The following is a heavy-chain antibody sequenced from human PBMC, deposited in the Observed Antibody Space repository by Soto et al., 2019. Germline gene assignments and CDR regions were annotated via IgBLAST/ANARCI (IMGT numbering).Heavy chain of an antibody. CDR2: FDPEDGET. Sequence: ASVKVSCKVSGYTLTELSMHWVRQAPGKGLEWMGGFDPEDGETIYAQKFQGRVTMTEDTSTDTAYMELSSLRSEDTAVYYCATAAPVLRYFDWFTTYTWFDPWGQGTLVTVSS. CDR1: GYTLTELS. J-gene: IGHJ5*02. V-gene: IGHV1-24*01. D-gene: IGHD3-9*01. CDR3: ATAAPVLRYFDWFTTYTWFDP.